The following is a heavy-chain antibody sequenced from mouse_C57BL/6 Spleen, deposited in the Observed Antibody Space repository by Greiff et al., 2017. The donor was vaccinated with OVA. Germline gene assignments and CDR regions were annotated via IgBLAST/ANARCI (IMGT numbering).Heavy chain of an antibody. CDR3: ARSSSGPLFAD. Sequence: QVQLKQPGAELVRPGSSVKLSCKASGYTFTSYWMDWVKQRPGQGLEWIGNIYPSDSETHYNQKFKDKATLTVDKSSSTAYMQLSSLTSEDSAVYYCARSSSGPLFADWGQGTLVTVSA. CDR1: GYTFTSYW. CDR2: IYPSDSET. J-gene: IGHJ3*01. V-gene: IGHV1-61*01. D-gene: IGHD3-2*02.